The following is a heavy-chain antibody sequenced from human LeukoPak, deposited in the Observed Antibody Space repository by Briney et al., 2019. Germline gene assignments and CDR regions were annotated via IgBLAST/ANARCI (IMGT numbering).Heavy chain of an antibody. Sequence: PSETLSLTCAVYGGSFSGYYWDWIRQPPGKGLEYIGSIYYSGSTYYNPSLKGRVTISVDASKNQFSLELSSVTAADTAMYYCARHQNGDYGYWGQGTLVTVSS. V-gene: IGHV4-39*01. CDR3: ARHQNGDYGY. CDR2: IYYSGST. J-gene: IGHJ4*02. CDR1: GGSFSGYY. D-gene: IGHD4-17*01.